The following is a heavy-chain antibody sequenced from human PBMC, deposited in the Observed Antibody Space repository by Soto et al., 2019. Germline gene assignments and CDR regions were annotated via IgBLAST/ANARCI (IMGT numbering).Heavy chain of an antibody. D-gene: IGHD1-7*01. Sequence: SETLSLTCAVYGGSFSGYYWSWIRQPPGKGLEWIGEINHSGSTNYNPSLKSRVTISVDTSKNQFSLKLSSVTAADTAVYYCARVELYAQKVDYFDYWGQGTLVTVSS. CDR1: GGSFSGYY. CDR2: INHSGST. V-gene: IGHV4-34*01. J-gene: IGHJ4*02. CDR3: ARVELYAQKVDYFDY.